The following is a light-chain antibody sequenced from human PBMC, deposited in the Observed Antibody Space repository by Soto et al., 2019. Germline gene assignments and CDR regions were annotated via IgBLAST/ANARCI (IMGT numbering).Light chain of an antibody. CDR3: QHYNSYLET. CDR2: QAS. CDR1: EFISKW. J-gene: IGKJ1*01. Sequence: DIQISQCPSTLSASVGDRVTITCRASEFISKWLAWYQQKPGTAPKLLIYQASSLESGVPSRFSGSGSGTEFTLTITSLQPDDFATYYCQHYNSYLETFGQGTKVEIK. V-gene: IGKV1-5*03.